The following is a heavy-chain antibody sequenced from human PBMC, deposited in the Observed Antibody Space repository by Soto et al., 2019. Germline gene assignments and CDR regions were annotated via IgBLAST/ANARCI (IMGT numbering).Heavy chain of an antibody. CDR2: IIPILGIA. D-gene: IGHD6-13*01. Sequence: SVKVSCKASGGTFSSYTISWVRQAPGLGLEWMGRIIPILGIANYAQKFQGRVTITADKSTSTAYMELSSLRSEDTAVYYCASPGRIAAASHDAFDIWGQGTMVTVSS. V-gene: IGHV1-69*02. J-gene: IGHJ3*02. CDR3: ASPGRIAAASHDAFDI. CDR1: GGTFSSYT.